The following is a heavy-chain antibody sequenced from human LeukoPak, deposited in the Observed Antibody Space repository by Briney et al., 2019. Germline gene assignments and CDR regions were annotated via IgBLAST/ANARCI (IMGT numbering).Heavy chain of an antibody. V-gene: IGHV4-34*01. Sequence: TSETLSLTCAVYGGSFSGYYWSWIRQPPGKGLEWIGEINHSGSTNYNPSLKSRVTISVDTSKNRFSLKLSSVTAADTAVYYCARALLWLGELSFDYWGQGTLVTVSS. CDR1: GGSFSGYY. D-gene: IGHD3-10*01. CDR2: INHSGST. CDR3: ARALLWLGELSFDY. J-gene: IGHJ4*02.